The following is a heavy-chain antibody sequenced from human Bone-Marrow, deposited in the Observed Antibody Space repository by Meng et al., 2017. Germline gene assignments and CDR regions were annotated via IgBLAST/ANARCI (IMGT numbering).Heavy chain of an antibody. V-gene: IGHV3-9*01. CDR2: ISWNSGSI. Sequence: SLKISCAASGFTFSSYSMNWVRQAPGKGLEWVSGISWNSGSIGYADSVKGRFTISRDNAKNSLYLQMNSLRAEDTALYYCAKDIGGSYYYYYGMDVWGQGTTVTVSS. CDR1: GFTFSSYS. CDR3: AKDIGGSYYYYYGMDV. J-gene: IGHJ6*02. D-gene: IGHD1-26*01.